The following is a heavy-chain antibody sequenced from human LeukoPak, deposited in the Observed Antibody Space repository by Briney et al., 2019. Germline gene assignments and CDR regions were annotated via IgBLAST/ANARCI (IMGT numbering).Heavy chain of an antibody. CDR1: GFTFSSYA. CDR2: ISGSGGST. D-gene: IGHD6-19*01. J-gene: IGHJ3*02. Sequence: PGGSLRLSCAASGFTFSSYAMSWVRQAPGKGLEWVSGISGSGGSTFYADSVKGRFTISRDNSKNTLYLQMNSLRAEDTAVYYCAKDQRSGWYVDDAFDIWGQGTMVTVSS. V-gene: IGHV3-23*01. CDR3: AKDQRSGWYVDDAFDI.